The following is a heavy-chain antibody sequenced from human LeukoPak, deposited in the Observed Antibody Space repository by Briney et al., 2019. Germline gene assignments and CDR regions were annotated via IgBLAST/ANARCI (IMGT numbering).Heavy chain of an antibody. V-gene: IGHV4-34*01. CDR1: GGSFSGYY. D-gene: IGHD3-9*01. CDR3: ATRDTSIFFKEDILAPGEY. CDR2: INHSGST. J-gene: IGHJ4*02. Sequence: SETLSLTCAVYGGSFSGYYWSWIRQPPGKGLEWIGEINHSGSTNYNPSLKSRVTISVDTSKNQFSLKLSSVTAADTAVYYCATRDTSIFFKEDILAPGEYWGQGTLVTVSS.